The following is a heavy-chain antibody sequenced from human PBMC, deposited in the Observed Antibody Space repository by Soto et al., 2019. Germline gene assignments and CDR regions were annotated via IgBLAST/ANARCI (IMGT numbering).Heavy chain of an antibody. V-gene: IGHV3-48*02. CDR3: ARDLAIYYDSSSYYPDDY. J-gene: IGHJ4*02. D-gene: IGHD3-22*01. CDR1: GFTFSDYS. CDR2: ISSTSYTI. Sequence: GGSLRLSCAASGFTFSDYSMNWVRQAPGRGLEWVSYISSTSYTIHYADSVKGRFIISRDNAKNSLYLQMTSLRDEDTAVYYCARDLAIYYDSSSYYPDDYWGQGTLVTVSS.